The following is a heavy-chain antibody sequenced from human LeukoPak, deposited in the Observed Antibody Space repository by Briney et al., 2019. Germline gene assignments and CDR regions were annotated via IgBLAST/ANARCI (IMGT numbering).Heavy chain of an antibody. J-gene: IGHJ4*02. CDR1: GFTFSDHY. V-gene: IGHV3-72*01. CDR2: ARNKANTYTT. D-gene: IGHD2-2*01. Sequence: GGSLRLSCAASGFTFSDHYMDWVRQAPGEGLEWVARARNKANTYTTEYAASVKGRFTISRDDSKSSLYLRMNSLETEDTAVYYCAVSLGVGFRNFDYWGQGTLVTVSS. CDR3: AVSLGVGFRNFDY.